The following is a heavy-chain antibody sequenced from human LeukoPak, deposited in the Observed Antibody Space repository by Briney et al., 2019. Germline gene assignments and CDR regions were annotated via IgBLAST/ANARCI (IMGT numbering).Heavy chain of an antibody. J-gene: IGHJ3*02. Sequence: GGSLRLSCAASGFTFTDYYMSWVRQAPGKGLEWVSAISGSGGSTYYADSVRGRFTISRDNSKNTLYLQMNSLRAEDTAVYYCAKSKRRDYDILTGPGDAFDIWGQGTMVTVSS. CDR1: GFTFTDYY. V-gene: IGHV3-23*01. CDR3: AKSKRRDYDILTGPGDAFDI. D-gene: IGHD3-9*01. CDR2: ISGSGGST.